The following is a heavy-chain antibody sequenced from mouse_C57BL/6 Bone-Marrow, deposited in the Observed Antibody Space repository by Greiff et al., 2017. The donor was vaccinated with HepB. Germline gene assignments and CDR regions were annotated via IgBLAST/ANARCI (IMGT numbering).Heavy chain of an antibody. J-gene: IGHJ3*01. CDR1: GYTFTSYW. Sequence: QVQLQQPGAELVKPGASVKMSCKASGYTFTSYWITWVKQRPGQGLEWIGGIYPGSGSTNYNEKFKSKATMTVDTSSSTAYMQLSSLTSEDSAVYYYARRTRAWFAYWGQGTLVTVSA. CDR2: IYPGSGST. CDR3: ARRTRAWFAY. V-gene: IGHV1-55*01.